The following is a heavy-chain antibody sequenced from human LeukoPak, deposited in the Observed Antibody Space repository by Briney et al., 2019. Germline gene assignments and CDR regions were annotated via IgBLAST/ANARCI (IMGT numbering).Heavy chain of an antibody. D-gene: IGHD3-10*01. V-gene: IGHV1-18*01. CDR2: ISAYNGNT. J-gene: IGHJ4*02. CDR3: ARDLTENYYGSGSYPYYFDY. CDR1: GYTFTSYG. Sequence: ASVKVSCKASGYTFTSYGISWVRQAPGQGLEWMGWISAYNGNTNYAQKLQGRVTMTTVTSTSTAYMELRSLRSDDTAVYYCARDLTENYYGSGSYPYYFDYWGQGTLVTVSS.